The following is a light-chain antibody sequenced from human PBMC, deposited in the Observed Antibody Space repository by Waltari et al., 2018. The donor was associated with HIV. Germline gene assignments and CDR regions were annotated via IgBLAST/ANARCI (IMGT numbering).Light chain of an antibody. V-gene: IGLV3-21*02. Sequence: SYVLPQPPSVSVAPGQTARVTCGGNNIGSKSVPWYQGKPGQAPVLVVYDDSDRPSGIPERFSGSNSGNTATLTISRVEAGDEADYYCQVWDTGGDHPEWVFGGGTKLTVL. CDR3: QVWDTGGDHPEWV. CDR1: NIGSKS. J-gene: IGLJ3*02. CDR2: DDS.